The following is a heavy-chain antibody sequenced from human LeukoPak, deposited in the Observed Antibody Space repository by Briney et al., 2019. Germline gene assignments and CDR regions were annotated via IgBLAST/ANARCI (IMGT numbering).Heavy chain of an antibody. J-gene: IGHJ4*02. Sequence: SETLSLTCTVSGGSISSYYWSWIRQPPGKGLEWIGYIYYSGSTNYNPSLKSRVTISVDTSKNQFSLKLSSVTAADTAVYYCARYAGTTSGYWGQGTLVTVSS. CDR2: IYYSGST. CDR3: ARYAGTTSGY. CDR1: GGSISSYY. V-gene: IGHV4-59*01. D-gene: IGHD1-1*01.